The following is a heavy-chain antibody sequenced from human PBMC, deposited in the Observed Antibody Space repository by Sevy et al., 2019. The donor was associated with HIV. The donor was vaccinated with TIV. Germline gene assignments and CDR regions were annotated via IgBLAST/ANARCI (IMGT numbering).Heavy chain of an antibody. Sequence: GGSLRLSCAASGFTFSNAWMSWVRQAPGKGLEWVGRIKSKTDGGTTDYSAPVKGRITISRDDSKNILYLQMNSLKTEDTVIYYCTTDSKYRLLSALLDYWGQGTLVTVSS. J-gene: IGHJ4*02. CDR1: GFTFSNAW. D-gene: IGHD2-21*01. V-gene: IGHV3-15*01. CDR3: TTDSKYRLLSALLDY. CDR2: IKSKTDGGTT.